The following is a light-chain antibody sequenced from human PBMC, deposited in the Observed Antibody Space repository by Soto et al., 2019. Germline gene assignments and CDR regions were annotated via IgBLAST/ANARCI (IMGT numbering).Light chain of an antibody. V-gene: IGLV1-44*01. CDR3: AAWDDSLNEWV. CDR2: SNS. Sequence: QSVLTQPPSASGTPGQRVTISCSGSSSNIGSNTVNWYQQLPGTAPKLLIYSNSQRPSGVPDRFSGSKSGTSASLAISGLQSEDEADYYCAAWDDSLNEWVFGGGTKLTVL. CDR1: SSNIGSNT. J-gene: IGLJ3*02.